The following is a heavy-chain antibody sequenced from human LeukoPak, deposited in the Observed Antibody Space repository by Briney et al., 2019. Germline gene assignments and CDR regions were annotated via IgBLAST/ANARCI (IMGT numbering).Heavy chain of an antibody. Sequence: GRSLRLSCAASGFTFDDYAMHWVRQAPRKGLQWVSGISWNSGSIGYADSVKGRFTISRDNAKNSLYLQMNSLRAEDTALYYCAKDRGQWHNEGHFQHWGQGTLVTVCS. CDR1: GFTFDDYA. J-gene: IGHJ1*01. D-gene: IGHD6-19*01. V-gene: IGHV3-9*01. CDR2: ISWNSGSI. CDR3: AKDRGQWHNEGHFQH.